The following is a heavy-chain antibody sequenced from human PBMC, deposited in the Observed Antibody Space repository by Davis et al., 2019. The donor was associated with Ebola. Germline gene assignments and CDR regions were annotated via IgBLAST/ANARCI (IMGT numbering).Heavy chain of an antibody. CDR3: ARHGSGGSCFPN. J-gene: IGHJ4*02. CDR1: GGSISSYY. CDR2: IYYSGRT. D-gene: IGHD2-15*01. Sequence: SETLSLTCTLSGGSISSYYWSWIRQLPGKGLEWIGYIYYSGRTNYNPSLKSRVTISVDTSKTQFSLKLSSVTAADTAVYYCARHGSGGSCFPNWGQGTLVTVSS. V-gene: IGHV4-59*08.